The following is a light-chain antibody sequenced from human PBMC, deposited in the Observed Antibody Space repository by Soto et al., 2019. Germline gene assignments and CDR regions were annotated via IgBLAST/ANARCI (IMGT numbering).Light chain of an antibody. CDR3: SSYTSSSTLGVV. J-gene: IGLJ2*01. V-gene: IGLV2-14*01. Sequence: QSALTQPASVSGSPGQSITISCTGTSSDVRGYNYVSWYQHYPGKAPKLMIYEVSNRPSGVSNRFSGSKSGNTASLTISGLQAEDEADYYCSSYTSSSTLGVVFGGGTKVTVL. CDR1: SSDVRGYNY. CDR2: EVS.